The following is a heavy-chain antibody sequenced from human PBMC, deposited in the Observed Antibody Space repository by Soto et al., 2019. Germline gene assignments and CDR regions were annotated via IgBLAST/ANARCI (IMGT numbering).Heavy chain of an antibody. Sequence: QVQLVESGGRVAQPGRSLTLSCAVSGFTFRNYDMHWVRQAPGKGLELVTVVSYDGRKTYYAESVKGRFTVSRDNSRKTLSLHMNILRGEDTAVYYCAKDSGQLPAYLDYWGQGTLVTVSS. J-gene: IGHJ4*02. CDR3: AKDSGQLPAYLDY. V-gene: IGHV3-30*18. CDR1: GFTFRNYD. D-gene: IGHD2-2*01. CDR2: VSYDGRKT.